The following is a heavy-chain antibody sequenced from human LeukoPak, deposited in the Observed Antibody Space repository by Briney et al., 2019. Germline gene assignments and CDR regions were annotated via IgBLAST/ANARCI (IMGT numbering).Heavy chain of an antibody. CDR3: ARVVGSSGWYFDY. D-gene: IGHD6-19*01. Sequence: SVKVSCKASGGTFSSYAISWVRQAPGQGLEWMGGIIPIFGTANYAQKFQGRVTITTDESTSTAYMELSSLRSGDTAVYYCARVVGSSGWYFDYWGQGTLVTVSS. V-gene: IGHV1-69*05. CDR1: GGTFSSYA. J-gene: IGHJ4*02. CDR2: IIPIFGTA.